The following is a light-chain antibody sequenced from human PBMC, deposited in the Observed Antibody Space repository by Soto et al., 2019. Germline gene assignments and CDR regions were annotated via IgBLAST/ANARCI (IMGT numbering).Light chain of an antibody. J-gene: IGKJ1*01. CDR2: AAS. CDR3: QQYNSYAWT. CDR1: QSISNF. Sequence: IQMTQSPSFLSASAGDRVTIFCRASQSISNFLHWYQQKPGKAPKLLIYAASKLESGVPSRFGGSGSGTDFTLTISSLQPDDFATYYCQQYNSYAWTFGQGTKVDIK. V-gene: IGKV1-5*02.